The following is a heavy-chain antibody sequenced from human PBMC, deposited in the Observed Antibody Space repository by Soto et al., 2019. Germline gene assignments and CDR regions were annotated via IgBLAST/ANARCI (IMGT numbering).Heavy chain of an antibody. CDR1: GFTFSSYA. CDR3: ARDCSGWSHWTFDY. CDR2: ISYDGSNK. V-gene: IGHV3-30-3*01. D-gene: IGHD6-19*01. J-gene: IGHJ4*02. Sequence: GGSLRLSFAASGFTFSSYAMHWVRQAPGKGLEWVAVISYDGSNKYYADSVKGRFTISRDNSKNTLYLQMNSLRAEDTAVYYCARDCSGWSHWTFDYWGQGTLVTVSS.